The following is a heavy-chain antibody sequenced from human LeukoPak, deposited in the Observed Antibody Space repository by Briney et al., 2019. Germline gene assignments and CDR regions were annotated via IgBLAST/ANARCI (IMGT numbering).Heavy chain of an antibody. Sequence: GGSLRLSCAASGFTFSSSWMHWVRQAPGKGLVWVSRINHDGSTTNYVDSVKGRFTIPRDNAKNTLYLQMNSLRAEDTAVFYCVRDRFYGMDVWGQGTTVTVSS. CDR3: VRDRFYGMDV. CDR2: INHDGSTT. CDR1: GFTFSSSW. J-gene: IGHJ6*02. V-gene: IGHV3-74*01.